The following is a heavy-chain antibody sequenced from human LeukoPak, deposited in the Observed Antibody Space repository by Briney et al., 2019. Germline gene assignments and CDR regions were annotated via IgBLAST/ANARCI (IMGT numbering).Heavy chain of an antibody. J-gene: IGHJ4*02. Sequence: ASVKVSCKASGYTFTSYGISWVRQAPGQGLEWMGWISAYNGNTNYAQKLQGRVTMTTDTSTSTAYMELRSLRSDDTAVYYCAKDRERYGDAPLFDYWGQGTLVTVSS. CDR2: ISAYNGNT. CDR3: AKDRERYGDAPLFDY. CDR1: GYTFTSYG. D-gene: IGHD4-17*01. V-gene: IGHV1-18*01.